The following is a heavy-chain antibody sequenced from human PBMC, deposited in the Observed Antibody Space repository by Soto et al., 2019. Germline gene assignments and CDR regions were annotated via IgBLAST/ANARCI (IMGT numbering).Heavy chain of an antibody. CDR3: ARVGRIHWFDP. J-gene: IGHJ5*02. CDR1: GGSISSGGYY. V-gene: IGHV4-31*03. Sequence: QVQLQESGPGLVKPSQTLSLTCTVSGGSISSGGYYWSWIRQHPGKGLEWIGYIYYSGSTYYNPSLTRRVTIAGATSKNQFPLKRSSVTVADTAVYYWARVGRIHWFDPCGPGTPVTVSS. CDR2: IYYSGST. D-gene: IGHD1-26*01.